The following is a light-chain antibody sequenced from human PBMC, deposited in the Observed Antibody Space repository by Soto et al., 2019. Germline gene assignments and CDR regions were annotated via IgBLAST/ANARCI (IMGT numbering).Light chain of an antibody. J-gene: IGKJ5*01. V-gene: IGKV1-5*01. CDR2: DAS. CDR1: QSIGSW. Sequence: DIQMSQSPSTLSASVGDRVTITCRASQSIGSWLAWYQQKAGKAPNLLIYDASTLQSGVPSRFSGNGSGTEFTLTIASLQPDDFATYYCERSYSTITFGQGTRLAF. CDR3: ERSYSTIT.